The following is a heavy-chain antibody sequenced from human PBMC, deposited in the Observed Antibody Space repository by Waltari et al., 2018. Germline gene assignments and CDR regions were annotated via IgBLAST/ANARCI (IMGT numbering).Heavy chain of an antibody. Sequence: QVQLVESGGGVVQPGRSLRLSCAASGFTFSSYAMHWVRQAPGKGLEWVAVISYEGSNKYYADSVKGRFTISRYNSKNTLYLQMNSLRAEDTAVYYCAREGSSSRRNFDYWGQGTLVTVSS. D-gene: IGHD6-13*01. CDR1: GFTFSSYA. CDR2: ISYEGSNK. J-gene: IGHJ4*02. CDR3: AREGSSSRRNFDY. V-gene: IGHV3-30-3*01.